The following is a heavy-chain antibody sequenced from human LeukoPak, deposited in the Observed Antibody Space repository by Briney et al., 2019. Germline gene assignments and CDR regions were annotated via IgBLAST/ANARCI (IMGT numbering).Heavy chain of an antibody. V-gene: IGHV3-74*01. J-gene: IGHJ4*02. CDR1: GFTFSSYW. CDR2: INSDGPGT. Sequence: PGGSLGLSCAASGFTFSSYWMHWVRQAPGKGLVWVSRINSDGPGTSYADSVKGRFTISRDNAKNTLYLQMNSLRAEDTAVYYCARARGSSSWYEYSGWGQGTLVTVSS. CDR3: ARARGSSSWYEYSG. D-gene: IGHD6-13*01.